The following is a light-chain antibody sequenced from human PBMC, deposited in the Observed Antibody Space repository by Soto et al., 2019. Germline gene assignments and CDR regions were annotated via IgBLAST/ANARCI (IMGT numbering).Light chain of an antibody. V-gene: IGKV3-15*01. CDR3: QHYNNWPPWT. Sequence: EIVMTQSPATLSVPPGERASLSCRASQSISSNLAWYQQKPGQAPRLLIYGASSRATGIPVRFSGSGSGPEFTLTISSLQSEDLAVYYCQHYNNWPPWTFGQGTKVEIK. CDR1: QSISSN. CDR2: GAS. J-gene: IGKJ1*01.